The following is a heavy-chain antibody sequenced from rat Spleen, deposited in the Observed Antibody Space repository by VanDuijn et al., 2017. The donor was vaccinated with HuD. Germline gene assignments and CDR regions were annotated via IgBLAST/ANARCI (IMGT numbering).Heavy chain of an antibody. CDR3: TTDRDWDYWFAY. J-gene: IGHJ3*01. Sequence: EVQLQESGPGLVKPSQSLSLTCSVTGYSITSNYWGWIRKFPGNKLEWMGYINSAGTTNYNPSLKSRISITRDTSKNQFFLQVNSVSSEDTATYYCTTDRDWDYWFAYWGQGTLVTVSP. CDR2: INSAGTT. CDR1: GYSITSNY. V-gene: IGHV3-3*01. D-gene: IGHD1-10*01.